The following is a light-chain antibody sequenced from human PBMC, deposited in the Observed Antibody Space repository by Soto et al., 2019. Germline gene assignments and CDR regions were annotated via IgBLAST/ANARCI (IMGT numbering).Light chain of an antibody. CDR3: CSHTSSVTWV. Sequence: QSALTQPASVSGSPGQSITISCTGTSSDVGGYNYVSWYQQHPGKAPKLMIFEVTNRPSGVSDRFSGSKSGNTASLTISGLQAEDEADYYCCSHTSSVTWVFGGGTKVTVL. J-gene: IGLJ3*02. CDR1: SSDVGGYNY. CDR2: EVT. V-gene: IGLV2-14*01.